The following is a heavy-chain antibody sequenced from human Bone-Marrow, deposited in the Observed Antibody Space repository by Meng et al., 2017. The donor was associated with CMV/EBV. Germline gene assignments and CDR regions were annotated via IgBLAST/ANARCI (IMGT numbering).Heavy chain of an antibody. D-gene: IGHD5-12*01. CDR3: ARNSGYAYYYYYGMDV. CDR1: GLSFSSYA. J-gene: IGHJ6*01. V-gene: IGHV3-23*01. Sequence: GESLKISCAASGLSFSSYAMSWVRQAPGKGLKWVSAISGSGGTTYYADSVKGRFTISRDNSKNTLYLQMNSLRAEDTAVYYCARNSGYAYYYYYGMDVWGQGTTVTVYS. CDR2: ISGSGGTT.